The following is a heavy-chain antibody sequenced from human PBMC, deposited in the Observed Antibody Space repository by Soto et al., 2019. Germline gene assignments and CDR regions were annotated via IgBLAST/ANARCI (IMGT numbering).Heavy chain of an antibody. CDR2: IYPGDSDV. V-gene: IGHV5-51*01. CDR1: GYTFTTYW. Sequence: PGESLKISCQGSGYTFTTYWVGWVRQRPGKGLDWMGNIYPGDSDVKYSPSFQGQVTISVDKSISTAYLQWNSLKASDTAVYYCAKDAGNEESLFDYWGQGTLVTVSS. CDR3: AKDAGNEESLFDY. D-gene: IGHD2-2*01. J-gene: IGHJ4*02.